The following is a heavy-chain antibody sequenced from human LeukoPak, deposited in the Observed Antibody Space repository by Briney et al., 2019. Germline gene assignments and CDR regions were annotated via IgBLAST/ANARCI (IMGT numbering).Heavy chain of an antibody. V-gene: IGHV1-69*13. CDR3: AREARYSGYNGGCETDY. J-gene: IGHJ4*02. D-gene: IGHD5-12*01. Sequence: SVKLSCKASGGTFSSYAIGWVRQAPGQGLEWMGGSISSFGTANYAQKFQGRVTITADEPTSTAYMELSSLRSENPAVYYSAREARYSGYNGGCETDYWGQGTLVTVSS. CDR1: GGTFSSYA. CDR2: SISSFGTA.